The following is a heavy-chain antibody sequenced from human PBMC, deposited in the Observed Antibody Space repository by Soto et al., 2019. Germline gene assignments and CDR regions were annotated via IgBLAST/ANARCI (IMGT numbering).Heavy chain of an antibody. V-gene: IGHV3-11*01. CDR1: GFTFIDYY. CDR3: ARSIDGYNEIKHFDY. Sequence: SLRLSCAPSGFTFIDYYMSWIRQAPGKGLEWVSYISNRRGSTIYYADSVKGRFTISRDNAKNSLYLQMNSLRAEDTAVYYCARSIDGYNEIKHFDYWGQGTLVTVSS. CDR2: ISNRRGSTI. D-gene: IGHD5-12*01. J-gene: IGHJ4*02.